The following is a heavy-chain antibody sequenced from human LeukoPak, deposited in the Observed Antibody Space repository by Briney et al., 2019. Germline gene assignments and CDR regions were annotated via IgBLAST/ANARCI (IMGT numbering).Heavy chain of an antibody. J-gene: IGHJ4*02. D-gene: IGHD5-24*01. CDR3: ARHQGWLQWEY. V-gene: IGHV4-34*01. CDR2: INHSGST. Sequence: SETLSLTCAVYGGSFSGYYWSWIRQPPGKGLEWIGEINHSGSTNYNPSLKSRVTISVDTSKNQFSLKLRSVTAADTAVYYCARHQGWLQWEYWGQGTLVTVSS. CDR1: GGSFSGYY.